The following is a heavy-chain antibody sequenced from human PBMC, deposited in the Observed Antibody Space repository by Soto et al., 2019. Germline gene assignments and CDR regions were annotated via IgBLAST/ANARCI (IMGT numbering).Heavy chain of an antibody. CDR2: ISYDGSNK. D-gene: IGHD6-19*01. J-gene: IGHJ4*02. CDR3: ARDSRSDSGRYSSGWYYFDY. CDR1: GFTFSSYA. Sequence: SGGSLRLSCAASGFTFSSYAMHWVRQAPGKGLEWVAVISYDGSNKYYADSVKGRFTISRDNSKNTLYLQMNSLRAEDTAVYYCARDSRSDSGRYSSGWYYFDYWGQGTLVTVSS. V-gene: IGHV3-30-3*01.